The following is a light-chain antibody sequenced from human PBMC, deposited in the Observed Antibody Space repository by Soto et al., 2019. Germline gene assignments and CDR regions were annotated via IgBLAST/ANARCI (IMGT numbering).Light chain of an antibody. CDR2: GAS. CDR3: QQYYNWLGT. V-gene: IGKV3-15*01. J-gene: IGKJ1*01. Sequence: EIVMTQSPATLSVSPGERATLSCRASQSVSSNLAWYQQKPGQAPRLLIYGASTRATGTPARFSGSGSGTEFTLTISSLQSEDFAVYYCQQYYNWLGTLGQGTKVEIK. CDR1: QSVSSN.